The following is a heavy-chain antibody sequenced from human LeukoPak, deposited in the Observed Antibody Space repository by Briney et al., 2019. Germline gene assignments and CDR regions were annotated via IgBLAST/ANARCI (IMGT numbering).Heavy chain of an antibody. V-gene: IGHV3-30*02. CDR1: GFTFSSYG. CDR3: ARDLSGNYTIDY. D-gene: IGHD1-7*01. J-gene: IGHJ4*02. CDR2: IRYDGSIK. Sequence: PGGSLRLSCVASGFTFSSYGMHWVRQAPGKGLEWVAFIRYDGSIKYYADFVRGLFTISRDNSKNSLYLRMNSLRAEDTAVYYCARDLSGNYTIDYWGQGTLVTVSS.